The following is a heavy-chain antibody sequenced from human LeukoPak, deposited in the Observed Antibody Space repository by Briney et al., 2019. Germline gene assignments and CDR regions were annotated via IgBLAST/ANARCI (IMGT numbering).Heavy chain of an antibody. CDR1: GFTFNNYA. D-gene: IGHD6-13*01. CDR2: ISGGGTT. Sequence: QSGGSLRLSCETSGFTFNNYAVSWVRQAPGKGLEWVSSISGGGTTYYADSVKGRFTISRNSSQNTLYLQMNSLRAEDAAVYLCARGWSSVSYYFQYWGRGTLVTVSS. CDR3: ARGWSSVSYYFQY. V-gene: IGHV3-23*01. J-gene: IGHJ4*02.